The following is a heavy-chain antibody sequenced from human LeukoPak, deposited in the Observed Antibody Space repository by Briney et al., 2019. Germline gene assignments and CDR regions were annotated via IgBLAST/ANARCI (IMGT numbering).Heavy chain of an antibody. CDR3: ATRPSGSYYLSFDY. D-gene: IGHD1-26*01. CDR1: GGTFSSYA. Sequence: ASVKVSCKASGGTFSSYAISWVRQAPGQGLEWMGGIIPIFGTANYAQKFQGRVTITADESTSTAYMELSSLRSEDTAVYYCATRPSGSYYLSFDYWGQGTLVTVSS. J-gene: IGHJ4*02. V-gene: IGHV1-69*13. CDR2: IIPIFGTA.